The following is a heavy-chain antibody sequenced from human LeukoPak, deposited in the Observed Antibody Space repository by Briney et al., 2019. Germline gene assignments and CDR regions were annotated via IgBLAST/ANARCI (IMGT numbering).Heavy chain of an antibody. CDR2: ISSSSSYI. CDR3: SRAPAETGAATGTFGY. D-gene: IGHD1-1*01. V-gene: IGHV3-21*06. J-gene: IGHJ4*02. CDR1: GFTFSSYT. Sequence: GGSLRLSCAASGFTFSSYTMNWVRQAPGKGLEWVSSISSSSSYIHYADSVKGRFTISRDNAKNSLFLRMNSLRGEDTAMYFCSRAPAETGAATGTFGYWGQGTLVTVSS.